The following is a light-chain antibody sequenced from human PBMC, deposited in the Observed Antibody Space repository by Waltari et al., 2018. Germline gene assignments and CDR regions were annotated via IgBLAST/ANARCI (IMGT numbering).Light chain of an antibody. CDR2: DVN. CDR3: TSYTSSSTYV. Sequence: QSALTQPASVSGSPGQSITISCPGTSSAVGGYTYVAWYQHHPGKAPQLMIYDVNKRPSGVSDRFSGSKSGNTASLTISGLQTEDEADYYCTSYTSSSTYVFGIGTKVTVL. J-gene: IGLJ1*01. CDR1: SSAVGGYTY. V-gene: IGLV2-14*03.